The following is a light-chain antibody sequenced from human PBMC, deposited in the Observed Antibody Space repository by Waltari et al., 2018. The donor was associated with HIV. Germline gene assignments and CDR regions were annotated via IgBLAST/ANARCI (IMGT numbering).Light chain of an antibody. Sequence: DIVMTQSPESLAVSPGERAIINCKSRQSLLYSSTNKNYLAWYQQKPGQPPRLLIYWASTRESGVPDRFSGSGSGTHFTLTISSLQAEDVAVYYCQQYYSPPITFGQGTRLEIK. V-gene: IGKV4-1*01. CDR3: QQYYSPPIT. J-gene: IGKJ5*01. CDR1: QSLLYSSTNKNY. CDR2: WAS.